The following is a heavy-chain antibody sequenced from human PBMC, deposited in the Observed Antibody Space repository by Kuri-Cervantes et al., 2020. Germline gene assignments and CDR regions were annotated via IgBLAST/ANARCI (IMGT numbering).Heavy chain of an antibody. V-gene: IGHV3-9*03. Sequence: SLKISCAASGFTFDDYAMHWVRQAPGKGLEWVSGISWNSGSIGYADSVKGRFTISRDNAKNSLYLQMNSLRAEDMALYYCAKGLNIPGPPEFDYWGQGTLVTVSS. J-gene: IGHJ4*02. CDR3: AKGLNIPGPPEFDY. CDR2: ISWNSGSI. D-gene: IGHD1-14*01. CDR1: GFTFDDYA.